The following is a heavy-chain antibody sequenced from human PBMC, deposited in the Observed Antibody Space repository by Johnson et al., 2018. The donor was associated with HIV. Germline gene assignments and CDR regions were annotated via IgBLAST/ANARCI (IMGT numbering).Heavy chain of an antibody. J-gene: IGHJ3*02. D-gene: IGHD7-27*01. V-gene: IGHV3-30*03. CDR3: GMSGVEDAAFDI. Sequence: QVQLVESGGGVVQPGRSLRLSCAASRFTFSTYGMHWVRQAPGKGLAWVAVLSYDGSSNFYADSVKGRFTISSDNSKNTLYLQMNSLRAEDTAVFYCGMSGVEDAAFDIWGQGTMVTVSS. CDR1: RFTFSTYG. CDR2: LSYDGSSN.